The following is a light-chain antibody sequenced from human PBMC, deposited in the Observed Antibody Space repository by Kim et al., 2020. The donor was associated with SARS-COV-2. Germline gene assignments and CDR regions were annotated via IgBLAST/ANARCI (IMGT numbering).Light chain of an antibody. V-gene: IGKV3-20*01. Sequence: PGERATLSCRASQSVSSSSLAWYQQTPGQAPRLLIYGASSRAAGIPDRFSGSGSGTDFTLTISRLEPEDFAVYYCQQYGSSPPMYTFGQGTKLEI. CDR1: QSVSSSS. CDR3: QQYGSSPPMYT. CDR2: GAS. J-gene: IGKJ2*01.